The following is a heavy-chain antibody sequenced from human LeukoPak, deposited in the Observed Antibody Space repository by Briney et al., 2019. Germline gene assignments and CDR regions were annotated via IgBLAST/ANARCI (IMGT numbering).Heavy chain of an antibody. J-gene: IGHJ6*02. CDR1: GGSISSYY. CDR3: ARADSVLRYFDRLSEGPPYGMDV. D-gene: IGHD3-9*01. CDR2: IYYSGST. V-gene: IGHV4-59*01. Sequence: SETLSLTCTVSGGSISSYYWSWIRQPPGKGLEWIGYIYYSGSTNYNPSLKSRVTISVDTSKNQFSLKLSSVTAADTAVYYCARADSVLRYFDRLSEGPPYGMDVWGQGTTVTVSS.